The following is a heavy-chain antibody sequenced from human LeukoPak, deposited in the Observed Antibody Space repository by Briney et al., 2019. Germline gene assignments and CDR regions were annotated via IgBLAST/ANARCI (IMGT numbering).Heavy chain of an antibody. CDR1: GGSFSGYY. J-gene: IGHJ5*02. V-gene: IGHV4-34*01. CDR2: IDHSGST. D-gene: IGHD6-13*01. Sequence: SETLSLTCAVYGGSFSGYYWSWIRQPPGKRLEWIGEIDHSGSTQYNPSLKSRVTISLDTSKKQFSLKLTSLTAADTAFYYCARYGMAAEGIWWFDPWGQGTLVTVSS. CDR3: ARYGMAAEGIWWFDP.